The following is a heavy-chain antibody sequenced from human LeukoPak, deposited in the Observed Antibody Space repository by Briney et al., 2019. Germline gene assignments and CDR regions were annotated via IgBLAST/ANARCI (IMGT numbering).Heavy chain of an antibody. CDR2: ISSSSSYI. Sequence: GGSLRLSCAASGFTFSSYSMNWVRQAPGKGLEWVSSISSSSSYIYYADSAKGRFTISRDNSKNTLYLQMNSLRAEDTAVYYCARVIGSWIQAYYYGMDVWGQGTTVTVSS. V-gene: IGHV3-21*04. J-gene: IGHJ6*02. CDR3: ARVIGSWIQAYYYGMDV. CDR1: GFTFSSYS. D-gene: IGHD5-18*01.